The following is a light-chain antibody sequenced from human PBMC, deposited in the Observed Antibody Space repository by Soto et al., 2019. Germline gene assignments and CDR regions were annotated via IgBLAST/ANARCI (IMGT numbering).Light chain of an antibody. J-gene: IGKJ5*01. CDR1: QGISSY. CDR2: AAS. CDR3: QQLNSYPIT. V-gene: IGKV1-9*01. Sequence: IQLTQSPSSLSASVGDRVTITCRASQGISSYLAWYQQKPGKAPKLLIYAASTLQGGVPSRFSGSGSGTDFTHTINSLQPEDLATYYCQQLNSYPITFGQGTRLEIK.